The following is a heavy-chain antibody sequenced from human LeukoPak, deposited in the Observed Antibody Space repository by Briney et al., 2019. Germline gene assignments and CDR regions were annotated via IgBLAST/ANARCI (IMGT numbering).Heavy chain of an antibody. J-gene: IGHJ4*02. CDR2: INQDGSEN. V-gene: IGHV3-7*01. D-gene: IGHD3-3*01. CDR1: GFTFTTNW. CDR3: ARDRITDFWSGYYTNYFDY. Sequence: GGSLRLSCAASGFTFTTNWMSWVRQATGKGLEWVATINQDGSENYYVDSVKGRFTISRDNAKNSLFLQMNSLRAEDTAVYYCARDRITDFWSGYYTNYFDYWGQGTLVTVSS.